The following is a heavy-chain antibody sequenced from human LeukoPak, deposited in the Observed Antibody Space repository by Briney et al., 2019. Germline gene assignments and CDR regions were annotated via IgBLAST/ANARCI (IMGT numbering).Heavy chain of an antibody. CDR3: ARGSDYGDYGDY. CDR2: INPNSGGT. Sequence: ASVKVSCKASGYTFTGYYMHWVRQAPGQGLEWMGRINPNSGGTNYAQKFQGRVTMTRDTSISTAYMELSRLRSDDTAVYFCARGSDYGDYGDYWGQGTLVTVSS. D-gene: IGHD4-17*01. CDR1: GYTFTGYY. V-gene: IGHV1-2*06. J-gene: IGHJ4*02.